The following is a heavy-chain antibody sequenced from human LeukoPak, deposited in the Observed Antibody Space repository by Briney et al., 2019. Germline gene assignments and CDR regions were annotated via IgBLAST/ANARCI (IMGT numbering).Heavy chain of an antibody. D-gene: IGHD5-18*01. J-gene: IGHJ5*02. CDR2: ISYDGSNK. V-gene: IGHV3-30*18. CDR1: GFTFSSYG. Sequence: PGGSLRLSCAASGFTFSSYGMHWVRQAPGKGLEWVAVISYDGSNKYYADSVKGRFTISRDNSKNTLYLQMNSLRAEDTAVYYCAKEWGPAMDPWGQGTLVTVSS. CDR3: AKEWGPAMDP.